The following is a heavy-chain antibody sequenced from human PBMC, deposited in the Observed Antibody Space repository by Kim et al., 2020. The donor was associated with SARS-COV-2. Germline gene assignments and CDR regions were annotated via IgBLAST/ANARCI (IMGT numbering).Heavy chain of an antibody. CDR1: GGTFNFNDYG. J-gene: IGHJ4*02. Sequence: SVKVSCKASGGTFNFNDYGITWVRQAPGQGLEWMGGIIPIFVTPKYAQKVQGSITITADESTSTAYMELTSLRYDDTAVYYCAREELQQLDFWRQGTLV. CDR3: AREELQQLDF. CDR2: IIPIFVTP. V-gene: IGHV1-69*13. D-gene: IGHD6-13*01.